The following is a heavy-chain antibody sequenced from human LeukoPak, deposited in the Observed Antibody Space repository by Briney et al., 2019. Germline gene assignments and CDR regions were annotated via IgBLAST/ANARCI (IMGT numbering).Heavy chain of an antibody. CDR2: MNPNSGNT. V-gene: IGHV1-8*03. Sequence: EASVKVSCKASGYTFTSYDINWVRQATGQGLEWMGWMNPNSGNTGYAQKFQGRVTITRNTSISTAYMELSSLRSEDTAVYYCASEAYCSGGRCSVQRVASWGQGTPVTVSS. J-gene: IGHJ4*02. D-gene: IGHD2-15*01. CDR1: GYTFTSYD. CDR3: ASEAYCSGGRCSVQRVAS.